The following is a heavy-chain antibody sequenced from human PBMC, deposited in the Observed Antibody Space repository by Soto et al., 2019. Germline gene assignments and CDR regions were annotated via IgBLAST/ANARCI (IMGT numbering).Heavy chain of an antibody. Sequence: GGSLRLSCAASGFTFSSYSMNWVRQAPGKGLEWVSYISSSSSTIYYADSVKGRFTISRDNAKNSLYLQMNSLRAEDTAVYYCARELELRLDYYYMDVWGKGTTDTVSS. J-gene: IGHJ6*03. CDR2: ISSSSSTI. CDR1: GFTFSSYS. V-gene: IGHV3-48*01. CDR3: ARELELRLDYYYMDV. D-gene: IGHD1-7*01.